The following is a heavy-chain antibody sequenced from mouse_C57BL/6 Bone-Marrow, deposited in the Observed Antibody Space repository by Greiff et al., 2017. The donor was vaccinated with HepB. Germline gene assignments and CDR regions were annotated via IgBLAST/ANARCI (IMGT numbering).Heavy chain of an antibody. Sequence: VQLQQSGAELVRLGASVKLSCTASGFNIKDDYMHWVKQRPEQGLEWIGWIDPENGDTEYASKFQGKATITADTSSNTAYLQLSSLTSEDTAVYYCTRSITTVVADDYWGQGTTLTVSS. V-gene: IGHV14-4*01. CDR3: TRSITTVVADDY. CDR2: IDPENGDT. CDR1: GFNIKDDY. D-gene: IGHD1-1*01. J-gene: IGHJ2*01.